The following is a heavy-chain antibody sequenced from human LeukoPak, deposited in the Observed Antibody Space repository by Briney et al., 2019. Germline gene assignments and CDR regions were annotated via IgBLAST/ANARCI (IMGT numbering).Heavy chain of an antibody. J-gene: IGHJ4*02. CDR3: ANNRRDGYNYYFDY. Sequence: GGSLRLSCAASGFTFSSYAMSWVRQAPGKGLEWVSAIRGSGGSTYYADSVKGRFTISRDNSKNTLYLQMNSLRAEDTAVYYCANNRRDGYNYYFDYWGQGTLVTVSS. V-gene: IGHV3-23*01. CDR2: IRGSGGST. CDR1: GFTFSSYA. D-gene: IGHD5-24*01.